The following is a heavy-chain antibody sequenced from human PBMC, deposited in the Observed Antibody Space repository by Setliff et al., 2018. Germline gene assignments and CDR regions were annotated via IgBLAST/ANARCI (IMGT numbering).Heavy chain of an antibody. CDR2: IYYSGST. V-gene: IGHV4-39*07. Sequence: SETLSLTCTVSGGSISSSSYYWGWIRQPPGKGLEWIGSIYYSGSTYYNPSLKSRVTISVDTSKNQFSLKLSSVTAADTAVYYCYITYSYGLYYFDYWGQGTLVTVSS. J-gene: IGHJ4*02. D-gene: IGHD5-18*01. CDR3: YITYSYGLYYFDY. CDR1: GGSISSSSYY.